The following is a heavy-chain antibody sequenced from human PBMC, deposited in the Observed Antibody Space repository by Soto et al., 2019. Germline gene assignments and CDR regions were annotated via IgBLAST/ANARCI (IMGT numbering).Heavy chain of an antibody. Sequence: SETLSLTCAVYGGSFSGYYWSWIRQPPGKGLEWIGEINHSGSTNYNPSLKSRVNISVDTSKNQFSLKLSSVTAADTAVYYCGRARLVRFYPGENRRDIYCSSTSCNKETRNNWFDPWGQGTLVTVSS. D-gene: IGHD2-2*01. CDR2: INHSGST. CDR3: GRARLVRFYPGENRRDIYCSSTSCNKETRNNWFDP. V-gene: IGHV4-34*01. CDR1: GGSFSGYY. J-gene: IGHJ5*02.